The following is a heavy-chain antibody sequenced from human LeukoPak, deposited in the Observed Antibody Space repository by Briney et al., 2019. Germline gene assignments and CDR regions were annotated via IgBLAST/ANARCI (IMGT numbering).Heavy chain of an antibody. CDR2: ISGSGGST. J-gene: IGHJ4*02. Sequence: GGSLRLSCAASGFTFSSYDMDWVRQAPGKGLEWVSAISGSGGSTYYADSVKGRFTISRDNSKNTLYLQMNSLRAEDTAVYYCAKGPDSSGWYAFWGQGTLVTVSS. CDR1: GFTFSSYD. V-gene: IGHV3-23*01. CDR3: AKGPDSSGWYAF. D-gene: IGHD6-19*01.